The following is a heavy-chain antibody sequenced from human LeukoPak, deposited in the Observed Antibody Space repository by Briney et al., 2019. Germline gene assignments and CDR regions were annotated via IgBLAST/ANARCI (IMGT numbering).Heavy chain of an antibody. V-gene: IGHV3-30*04. CDR1: GFTFSTYA. Sequence: GSLRLSCAASGFTFSTYAMNWVRQAPGKGLEWVAVISDDGRHNYYADSVKGRFTISRDNSKSTLYLQMNSLRDDDSAAYFCARGSVVTSWAFDIWGQGTMVTVSS. D-gene: IGHD2-21*02. CDR2: ISDDGRHN. J-gene: IGHJ3*02. CDR3: ARGSVVTSWAFDI.